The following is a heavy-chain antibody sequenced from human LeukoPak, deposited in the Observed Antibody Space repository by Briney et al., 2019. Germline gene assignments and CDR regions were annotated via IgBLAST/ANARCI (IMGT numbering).Heavy chain of an antibody. J-gene: IGHJ4*02. CDR2: ISYDGSNK. CDR3: ARERDCSGSTCVAYYFDY. V-gene: IGHV3-30*04. D-gene: IGHD2-2*01. CDR1: GFTFSSYA. Sequence: GRSLRLSCAASGFTFSSYAMHWVRQAPGKGLEWVAVISYDGSNKYYAGSVKGRFTISRDNSKNTLYLQMNSLRAEDTAVYYCARERDCSGSTCVAYYFDYWSQGTLVTVSS.